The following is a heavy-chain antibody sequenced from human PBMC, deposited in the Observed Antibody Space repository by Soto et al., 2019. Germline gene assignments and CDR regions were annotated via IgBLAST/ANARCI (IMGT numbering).Heavy chain of an antibody. CDR1: GFTFSSYW. CDR3: ARGGCSSTSCYKGIRYFGL. Sequence: EVQLVESGGGLVQPGGSLRLSCAASGFTFSSYWMHWVRQAPGKGLVWVSRINSDGSSTSYADSVKGRFTISRDNAKNTRYVQMTSLRAEDTAVYYCARGGCSSTSCYKGIRYFGLWGRGTLVTVSS. J-gene: IGHJ2*01. D-gene: IGHD2-2*02. CDR2: INSDGSST. V-gene: IGHV3-74*01.